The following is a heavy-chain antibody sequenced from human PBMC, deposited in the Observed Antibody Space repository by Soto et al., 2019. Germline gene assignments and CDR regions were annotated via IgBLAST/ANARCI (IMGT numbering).Heavy chain of an antibody. V-gene: IGHV1-69*01. D-gene: IGHD2-2*01. CDR1: GGTFSSYA. J-gene: IGHJ4*02. Sequence: QVQLVQSGAEVQKPGSSVKVSCKASGGTFSSYAISWVRQAPGQGLEWMGGIIPIFGTANYAQKFQGRVTITADESTSTAYMELSSLRSEDTAVYYCARGGPPYCSSTSCYYRYFDYWGQGTLVTVSS. CDR3: ARGGPPYCSSTSCYYRYFDY. CDR2: IIPIFGTA.